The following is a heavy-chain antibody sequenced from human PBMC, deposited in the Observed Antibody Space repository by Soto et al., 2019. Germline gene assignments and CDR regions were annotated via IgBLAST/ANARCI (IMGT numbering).Heavy chain of an antibody. Sequence: EVQLLESGGGLVQPGGSLRLSCAASGFTFSSYAMSWVRQAPGKGLEWVSAISGSGGSTYYADSVKGRFTISRDNSKNTLYLQMNSLRAEDTAVYYCANDMTTSTLTSYWYFDLRGRGTLVTVS. CDR1: GFTFSSYA. J-gene: IGHJ2*01. CDR2: ISGSGGST. V-gene: IGHV3-23*01. D-gene: IGHD3-16*01. CDR3: ANDMTTSTLTSYWYFDL.